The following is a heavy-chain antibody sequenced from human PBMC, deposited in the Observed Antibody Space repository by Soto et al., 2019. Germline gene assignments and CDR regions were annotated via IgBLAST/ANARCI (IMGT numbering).Heavy chain of an antibody. D-gene: IGHD4-17*01. CDR3: ARDDYGDYYFDY. Sequence: SETLSLTCTASGGSISSYYWSWIRQPPGKGLEWIGYIYYSGSTNYNPSLKSRVTISVDTSKNQFSLKLSSVTAADTAVYYCARDDYGDYYFDYWGQGTLVTVSS. CDR1: GGSISSYY. V-gene: IGHV4-59*01. CDR2: IYYSGST. J-gene: IGHJ4*02.